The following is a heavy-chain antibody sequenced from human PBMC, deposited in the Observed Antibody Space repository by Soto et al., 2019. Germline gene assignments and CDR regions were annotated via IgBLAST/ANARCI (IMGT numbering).Heavy chain of an antibody. CDR1: GGSISSSSYY. J-gene: IGHJ4*02. Sequence: QLQLQESGPGLVKPSETLSLTCTVSGGSISSSSYYWGWIRQPPGKGLEWIGSIYYSGSTYYNPSLKSRVTISVDTSKNQFSLKLSSVTAADTAVYYCARLNIAVAESIDYWGQGTLVTVSS. CDR3: ARLNIAVAESIDY. D-gene: IGHD6-19*01. V-gene: IGHV4-39*01. CDR2: IYYSGST.